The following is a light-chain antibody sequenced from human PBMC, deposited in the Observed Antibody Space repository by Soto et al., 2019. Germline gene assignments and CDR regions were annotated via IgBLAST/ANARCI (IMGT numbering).Light chain of an antibody. J-gene: IGKJ2*01. Sequence: DVVVTQSPLSLPVTLGQPASISCRSSQSLLYSDGNTYLNWFHQRPGQSPRRLIYKVSNREAGVTARFSGTGSGTDFTLIISRVEAEYVGVYCCMDRTHWPYTFGQGTKLEIK. CDR3: MDRTHWPYT. CDR1: QSLLYSDGNTY. V-gene: IGKV2-30*01. CDR2: KVS.